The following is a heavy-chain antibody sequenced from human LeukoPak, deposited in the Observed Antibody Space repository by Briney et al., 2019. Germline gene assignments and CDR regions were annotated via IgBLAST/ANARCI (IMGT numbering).Heavy chain of an antibody. J-gene: IGHJ4*02. CDR3: AKSSDYGDYYGYFDY. CDR1: GFTFSSYG. CDR2: ISYDGSNK. D-gene: IGHD4-17*01. V-gene: IGHV3-30*18. Sequence: GGSLRLSCAASGFTFSSYGMHWVRQAPGKGLEWVAVISYDGSNKYYADSVKGRFTISRDSSKNTLYLQMNSLRAEDTAVYYCAKSSDYGDYYGYFDYWGQGTLVTVSS.